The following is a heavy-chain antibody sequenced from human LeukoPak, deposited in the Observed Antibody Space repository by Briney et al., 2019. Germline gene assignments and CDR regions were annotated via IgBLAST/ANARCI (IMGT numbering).Heavy chain of an antibody. CDR2: TYYRSKWYN. D-gene: IGHD6-19*01. CDR3: ARVGEQWLVFFDY. V-gene: IGHV6-1*01. J-gene: IGHJ4*02. CDR1: GVSVSSNSAA. Sequence: SQTLSLTCAISGVSVSSNSAAWNWIRQSPSRGLEWVGRTYYRSKWYNDYAVSVKSRITISPDTSKNQFSLQLNSVTPEDTAVYYCARVGEQWLVFFDYWGQGTLVTVSS.